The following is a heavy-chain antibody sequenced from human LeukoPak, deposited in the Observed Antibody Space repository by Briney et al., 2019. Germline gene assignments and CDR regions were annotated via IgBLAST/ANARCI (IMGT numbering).Heavy chain of an antibody. D-gene: IGHD3-10*01. V-gene: IGHV3-48*04. CDR2: ISSSGSTI. J-gene: IGHJ4*02. CDR3: ARGLWFGELSGGGFDY. Sequence: GGSLRLSCAASGFTFSSYWMSWVRQAPGKGLEWVSYISSSGSTIYYADSVKGRFTISRDNAKNSLYLQMNSLRAEDTAVYYCARGLWFGELSGGGFDYWGQGTLVTVSS. CDR1: GFTFSSYW.